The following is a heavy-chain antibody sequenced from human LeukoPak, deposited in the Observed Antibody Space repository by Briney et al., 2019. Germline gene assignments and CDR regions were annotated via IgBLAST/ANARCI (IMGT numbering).Heavy chain of an antibody. CDR2: IHYSGTT. CDR3: AREIASSVEF. D-gene: IGHD3-10*01. Sequence: PSETLSLTCTVSGDSISSTIYHWGWIRQPPGKGLEWIGSIHYSGTTYYNPSLKSRVTISVDTSRNHFSLRLNSGTAADTAMYHCAREIASSVEFWGQGSLVTVSS. V-gene: IGHV4-39*02. CDR1: GDSISSTIYH. J-gene: IGHJ4*02.